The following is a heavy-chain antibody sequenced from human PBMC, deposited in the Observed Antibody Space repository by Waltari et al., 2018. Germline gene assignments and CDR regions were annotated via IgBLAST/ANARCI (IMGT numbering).Heavy chain of an antibody. CDR2: LYTSGST. CDR1: GGPISSGSYS. V-gene: IGHV4-61*02. Sequence: QLQLQESGPGLVKPSPTLSLTCPVPGGPISSGSYSRSWTRQPAGKGLAWIGRLYTSGSTNYNPSLKSRVTISVDTSKNQFSLKLSSVTAADTAVYYCAREIVGATTIDYWGQGTLVTVSS. J-gene: IGHJ4*02. D-gene: IGHD1-26*01. CDR3: AREIVGATTIDY.